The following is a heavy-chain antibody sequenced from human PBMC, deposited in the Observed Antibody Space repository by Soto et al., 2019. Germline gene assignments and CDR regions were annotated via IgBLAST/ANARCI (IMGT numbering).Heavy chain of an antibody. Sequence: QVQLVQSGAEVKKPGASVKVSCKASGYTFTSYGISWVRQAPGQGLEWMGWISAYNGNTKYAQKLQGRVTMTTDTSTSTGLMEVRSVRSDDTAVYYCARDLAVGLVDYWGQGTLVTVSS. CDR3: ARDLAVGLVDY. D-gene: IGHD6-19*01. J-gene: IGHJ4*02. CDR2: ISAYNGNT. V-gene: IGHV1-18*01. CDR1: GYTFTSYG.